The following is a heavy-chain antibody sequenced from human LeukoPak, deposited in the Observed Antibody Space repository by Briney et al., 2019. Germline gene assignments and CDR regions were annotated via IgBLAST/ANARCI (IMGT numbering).Heavy chain of an antibody. CDR2: INHSGST. CDR1: GGSFSGYY. V-gene: IGHV4-34*01. CDR3: ARHWTYYDYVWGSYRPYYFDY. Sequence: PSETLSITCAVYGGSFSGYYWSWIRQPPGKGLEWIGEINHSGSTNYNPSLKSRVTISVDTSKNQFSLKLSSVTAADTAVYYCARHWTYYDYVWGSYRPYYFDYWGQGTLVTVSS. J-gene: IGHJ4*02. D-gene: IGHD3-16*02.